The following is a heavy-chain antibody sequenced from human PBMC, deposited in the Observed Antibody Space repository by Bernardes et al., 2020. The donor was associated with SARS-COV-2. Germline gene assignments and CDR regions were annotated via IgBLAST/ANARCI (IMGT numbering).Heavy chain of an antibody. Sequence: WGSLILSCAASGFSFSSYDMHWVRRRTGKGLEWVSAIGTVADTYYADSVKGRFTISRENAENSLYLQMNSLTAGDTAVYYCARGTYCISNNCLTAGFDPWGQGTLVTVSS. CDR3: ARGTYCISNNCLTAGFDP. CDR2: IGTVADT. D-gene: IGHD2-2*01. V-gene: IGHV3-13*01. CDR1: GFSFSSYD. J-gene: IGHJ5*02.